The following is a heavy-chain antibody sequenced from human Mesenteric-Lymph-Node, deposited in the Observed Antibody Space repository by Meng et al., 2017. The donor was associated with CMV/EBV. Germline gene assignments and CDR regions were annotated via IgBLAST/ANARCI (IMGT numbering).Heavy chain of an antibody. J-gene: IGHJ4*02. V-gene: IGHV3-21*01. CDR1: GFTFSDYT. CDR3: AKGGTTVKDY. D-gene: IGHD4-17*01. CDR2: ISSSSSYI. Sequence: GESLKISCAASGFTFSDYTMDWVRQAPGKGLEWVSSISSSSSYIYYADSLKGRFTISRNNAKNSLYLQMNSLRAEDTAVYYCAKGGTTVKDYWGQGTLVTVSS.